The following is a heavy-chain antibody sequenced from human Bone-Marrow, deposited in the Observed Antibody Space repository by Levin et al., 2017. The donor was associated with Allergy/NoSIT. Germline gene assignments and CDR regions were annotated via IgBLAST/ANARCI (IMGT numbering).Heavy chain of an antibody. CDR3: AREDRNYYGPVNSKYYYYYGLDV. V-gene: IGHV1-69*08. J-gene: IGHJ6*02. Sequence: PGESLKISCKAAGGTFSNETFSWVRQVPGQGPEWMGRIIPIIGRVKYAQKFQDRVTITADKSTSTVYMDLRSLRSEDAAIYYWAREDRNYYGPVNSKYYYYYGLDVWGQGTTITVSS. CDR2: IIPIIGRV. CDR1: GGTFSNET. D-gene: IGHD3-10*01.